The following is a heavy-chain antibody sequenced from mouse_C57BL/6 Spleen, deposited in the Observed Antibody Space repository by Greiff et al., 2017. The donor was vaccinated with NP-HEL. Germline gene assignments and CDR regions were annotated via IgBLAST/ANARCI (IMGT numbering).Heavy chain of an antibody. V-gene: IGHV1-69*01. Sequence: QVQLQQPGAELVMPGASVKLSCKASGYTFPSYWMHWVKQRPGQGLEWIGEIDPSDSYTNYNQKFKGKSTLTVDKSSSTAYMQLSSLTSEDSAVYYCARREYDYDGDWYFDVWGTGTTVTVSS. D-gene: IGHD2-4*01. CDR1: GYTFPSYW. CDR2: IDPSDSYT. J-gene: IGHJ1*03. CDR3: ARREYDYDGDWYFDV.